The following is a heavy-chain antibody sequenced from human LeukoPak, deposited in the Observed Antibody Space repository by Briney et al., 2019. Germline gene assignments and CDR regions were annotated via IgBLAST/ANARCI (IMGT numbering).Heavy chain of an antibody. CDR1: GFTFRSYR. CDR2: ISDSGGTT. J-gene: IGHJ4*02. V-gene: IGHV3-23*01. D-gene: IGHD3-3*01. CDR3: AKDRRRFWSGYLDY. Sequence: GGSLRLSCAASGFTFRSYRMNWVRQAPGKGLEWVSGISDSGGTTYYADSVKGRFTISRDNSKNTLYLQMNSLTAEDTAVYYCAKDRRRFWSGYLDYWGQGALVTVSS.